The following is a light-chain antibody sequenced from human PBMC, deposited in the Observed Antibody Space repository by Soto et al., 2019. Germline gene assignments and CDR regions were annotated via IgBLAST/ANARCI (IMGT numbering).Light chain of an antibody. CDR2: DVT. V-gene: IGLV2-14*03. J-gene: IGLJ2*01. CDR1: SSDVGGYNY. Sequence: QSALTRPASVSGSPGQSITISCTGTSSDVGGYNYVSWYQQHPGKVPKLIIYDVTVRPSGVSTRFSGSKSGTTASLTISGLQAEDEADYYCNSYTSSSIVVFGGGTKLTVL. CDR3: NSYTSSSIVV.